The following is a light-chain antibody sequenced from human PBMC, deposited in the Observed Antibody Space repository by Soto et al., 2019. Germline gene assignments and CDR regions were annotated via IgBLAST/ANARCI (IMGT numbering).Light chain of an antibody. J-gene: IGLJ2*01. V-gene: IGLV1-44*01. CDR1: SSNLGVNS. CDR2: SNN. CDR3: EAWDDSLNGVV. Sequence: QSVLTQPPSASGTPGQRVTISCSGGSSNLGVNSVSWYQQIPGTAPKLLIYSNNQRPSGVPDRISGSKSGTSASLAISGLQSEDEADYYCEAWDDSLNGVVFGGGTKLTVL.